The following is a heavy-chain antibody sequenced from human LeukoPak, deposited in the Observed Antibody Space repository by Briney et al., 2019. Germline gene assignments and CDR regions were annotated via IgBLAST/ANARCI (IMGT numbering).Heavy chain of an antibody. CDR1: GLIFSTYG. Sequence: GGSLRLSCAASGLIFSTYGRHWVRQAPGKGLEWVAFIQNDGNDKYYADSVKGRFTVSRDNSKNTLDLQMNGLRAEDTAVYYCARAVTWIDPWGQGTLVTVSS. CDR2: IQNDGNDK. V-gene: IGHV3-30*19. J-gene: IGHJ5*02. CDR3: ARAVTWIDP.